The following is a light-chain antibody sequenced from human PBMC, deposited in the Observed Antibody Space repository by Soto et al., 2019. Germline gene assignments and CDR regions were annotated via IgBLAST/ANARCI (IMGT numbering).Light chain of an antibody. Sequence: QSVLTQPASVSGSPGQSITISCTGTSSDIGFYNYVSWYQQYPGKAPNLLIYGVTNRPSGVSYRSSGSKSGSTASLTISGLRDEDEADYYCSSYSTSFFYVFGTGTKGTVL. CDR2: GVT. CDR3: SSYSTSFFYV. J-gene: IGLJ1*01. V-gene: IGLV2-14*03. CDR1: SSDIGFYNY.